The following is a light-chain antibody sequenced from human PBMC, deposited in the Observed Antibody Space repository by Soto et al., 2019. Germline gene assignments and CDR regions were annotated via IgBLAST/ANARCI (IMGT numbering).Light chain of an antibody. V-gene: IGKV3-11*01. CDR2: DSS. J-gene: IGKJ1*01. CDR1: QSVSSN. CDR3: QQYDTYWT. Sequence: EIVLTQSPATLSLSPEERATLSCRASQSVSSNLAWYRQKPGQAPRLLIYDSSNRAAGIPARFSGSGSGTEFTLTISSVQPDDFATYYCQQYDTYWTFGQGTKVDI.